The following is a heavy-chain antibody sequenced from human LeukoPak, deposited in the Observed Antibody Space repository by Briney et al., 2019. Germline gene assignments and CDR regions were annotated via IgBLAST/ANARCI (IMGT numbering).Heavy chain of an antibody. CDR2: ISYDGSNK. D-gene: IGHD3-16*01. Sequence: GGSLRLSCAASGFTFSSYAMHWVRQAPGKGLEWVAVISYDGSNKYYADSVKGRFTISRDNSKNTLYLQMNSLRAEDTAVYYCARENTGDDAFDIWGQGTMVTVSS. V-gene: IGHV3-30-3*01. CDR3: ARENTGDDAFDI. CDR1: GFTFSSYA. J-gene: IGHJ3*02.